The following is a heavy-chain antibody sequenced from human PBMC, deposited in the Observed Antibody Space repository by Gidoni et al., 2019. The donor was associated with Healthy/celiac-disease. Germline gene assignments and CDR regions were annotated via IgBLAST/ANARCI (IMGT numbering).Heavy chain of an antibody. Sequence: QVQLVQSGAEVKKPGSSVKVSCKASGGTFSSYAISWVRQAPGQGLEWMGGIIPIFGTANYAQKFQGRVTITADKSTSTAYMELSSLRSEDTAVYYCAATMVRGVIVRNWFDPWGQGTLVTVSS. CDR2: IIPIFGTA. D-gene: IGHD3-10*01. J-gene: IGHJ5*02. V-gene: IGHV1-69*06. CDR1: GGTFSSYA. CDR3: AATMVRGVIVRNWFDP.